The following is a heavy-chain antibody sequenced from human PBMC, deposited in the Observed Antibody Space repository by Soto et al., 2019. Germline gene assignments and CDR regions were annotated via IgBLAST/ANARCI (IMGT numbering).Heavy chain of an antibody. V-gene: IGHV1-69*01. CDR3: ARGGYSSSWRVDY. J-gene: IGHJ4*02. CDR2: IMATIDTA. CDR1: GGTLSTYA. Sequence: QVQLVQSGAEVKKPGSSVKVSCKAPGGTLSTYAISWVRQAPGQGFEWMGGIMATIDTATYAQKFQGRVTITADASTSTVYMELSSLRSEDTAVYFCARGGYSSSWRVDYWGQGTLVTVSS. D-gene: IGHD6-13*01.